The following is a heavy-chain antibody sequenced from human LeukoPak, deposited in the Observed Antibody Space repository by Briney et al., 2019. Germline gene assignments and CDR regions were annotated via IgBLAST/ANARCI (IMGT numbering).Heavy chain of an antibody. CDR3: ARDSPYSGSYFLLDY. V-gene: IGHV3-33*01. D-gene: IGHD1-26*01. Sequence: PGGSLRLSCAASRFTFSSYGMHWVRQAPGKGLEWVAVIRYDGSNKYYADSVKGRFTISRDNTKNTLYLQMNSLRAEDTAVYYCARDSPYSGSYFLLDYWGQGTLVTVSS. CDR1: RFTFSSYG. J-gene: IGHJ4*02. CDR2: IRYDGSNK.